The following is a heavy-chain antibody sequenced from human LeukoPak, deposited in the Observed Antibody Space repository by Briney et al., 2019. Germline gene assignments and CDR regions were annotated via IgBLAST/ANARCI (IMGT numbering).Heavy chain of an antibody. Sequence: PSETLSLTCTVSGGSISSSSYYWGWIRQPPGKGLEWIGSIYYSGNTYYNPSLKSRVTISVDTSKNQFSLKLSSVTAADTAVSYCARHSLKTGSFDYWGQGTLVTVSS. V-gene: IGHV4-39*01. CDR3: ARHSLKTGSFDY. D-gene: IGHD3-10*01. J-gene: IGHJ4*02. CDR1: GGSISSSSYY. CDR2: IYYSGNT.